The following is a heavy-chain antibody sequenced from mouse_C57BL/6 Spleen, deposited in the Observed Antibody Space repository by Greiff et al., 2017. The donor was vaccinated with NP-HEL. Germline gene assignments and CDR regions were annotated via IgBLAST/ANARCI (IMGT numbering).Heavy chain of an antibody. J-gene: IGHJ2*01. CDR3: ARTGSSPYLDY. D-gene: IGHD1-1*01. V-gene: IGHV5-17*01. Sequence: EVQGVESGGGLVKPGGSLKLSCAASGFTFSDYGMHWVRQAPEKGLEWVAYISSGSSTIYYADTVKGRFTISRDNAKNTLFLQMTSLRSEDTAMYYCARTGSSPYLDYWGQGTTLTVSS. CDR1: GFTFSDYG. CDR2: ISSGSSTI.